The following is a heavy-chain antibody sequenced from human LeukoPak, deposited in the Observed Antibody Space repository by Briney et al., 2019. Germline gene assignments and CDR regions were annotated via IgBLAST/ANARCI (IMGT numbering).Heavy chain of an antibody. CDR2: FYTSGST. J-gene: IGHJ3*02. Sequence: SQTLSLTCTVSGASISSGSYYWSWIRQPTGKGLEWIGRFYTSGSTTHNPSLRSRVTISVHTSRNQFSLKLSSVTAADTAVYYCARDMVRGVSDAFDIWGQGTMVTVSS. V-gene: IGHV4-61*02. CDR1: GASISSGSYY. D-gene: IGHD3-10*01. CDR3: ARDMVRGVSDAFDI.